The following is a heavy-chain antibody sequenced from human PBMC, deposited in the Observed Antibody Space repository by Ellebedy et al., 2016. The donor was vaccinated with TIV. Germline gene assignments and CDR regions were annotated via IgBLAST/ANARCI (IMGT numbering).Heavy chain of an antibody. CDR1: GYTSTYRY. Sequence: SVKVSCKASGYTSTYRYLHWVRQAPGQAPKWMGWITPFNGDTRYAQKFQDRLTISRDRSMTTAYLDLTGLRSEDTAMYFCASPEGARAAFDFWGQGTMVIVSS. V-gene: IGHV1-45*02. CDR2: ITPFNGDT. D-gene: IGHD1-26*01. J-gene: IGHJ3*01. CDR3: ASPEGARAAFDF.